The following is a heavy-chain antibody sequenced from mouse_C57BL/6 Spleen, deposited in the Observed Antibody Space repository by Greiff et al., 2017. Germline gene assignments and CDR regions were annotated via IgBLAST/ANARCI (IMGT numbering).Heavy chain of an antibody. CDR3: PYAMFAY. J-gene: IGHJ3*01. Sequence: QVQLQQPGAELVRPGSSVKLSCKASGYTFTSYWMHWVKQRPIQGLEWIGAIDPETGGTAYNQKFKGKAILTADKSSSTAYMELRSLTSEDSAVYYCPYAMFAYWGQGTLVTVSA. D-gene: IGHD6-5*01. CDR1: GYTFTSYW. CDR2: IDPETGGT. V-gene: IGHV1-15*01.